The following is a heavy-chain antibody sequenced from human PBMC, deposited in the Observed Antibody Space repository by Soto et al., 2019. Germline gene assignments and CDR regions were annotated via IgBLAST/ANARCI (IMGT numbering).Heavy chain of an antibody. CDR1: GYTVISYW. CDR3: ARRASGSPIVDY. J-gene: IGHJ4*02. CDR2: IYAGDSDT. Sequence: GESLKISCKGSGYTVISYWIAWVRQMPGKGLELMGIIYAGDSDTRYSPSFQGQVTISADKTINTAYLQWSSLKDSDTAMYYCARRASGSPIVDYWGQGTLVTVSS. D-gene: IGHD1-26*01. V-gene: IGHV5-51*01.